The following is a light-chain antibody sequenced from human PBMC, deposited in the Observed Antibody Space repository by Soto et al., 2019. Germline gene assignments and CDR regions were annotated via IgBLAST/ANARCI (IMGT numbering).Light chain of an antibody. J-gene: IGKJ2*01. CDR2: ETS. CDR1: QSLSSR. CDR3: QQYNSHPHT. Sequence: DIQMTQSPSTLSASVGDRVTITCRASQSLSSRLAWYQQKPGKAPKVLIFETSSLETGVPSRFSGSGSGTDFTLTISSLQPDDFATYYCQQYNSHPHTFGQGTKLEIK. V-gene: IGKV1-5*03.